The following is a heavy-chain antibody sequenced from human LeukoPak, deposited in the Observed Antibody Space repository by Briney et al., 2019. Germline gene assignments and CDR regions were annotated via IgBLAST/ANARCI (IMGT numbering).Heavy chain of an antibody. J-gene: IGHJ4*02. CDR3: TRDKDTTMGLFDY. V-gene: IGHV3-49*04. CDR1: GGSFSGYY. Sequence: LSLTCAVYGGSFSGYYWSWVRQAPGKGLEWISFIRSKAYGGTTEYAASVKGRFTISRDDSTSIAYLLMNSLETEDTAIYYCTRDKDTTMGLFDYWGQGTLVTVSS. CDR2: IRSKAYGGTT. D-gene: IGHD5-18*01.